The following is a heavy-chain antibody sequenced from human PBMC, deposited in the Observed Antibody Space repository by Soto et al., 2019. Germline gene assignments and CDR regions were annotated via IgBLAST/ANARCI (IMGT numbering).Heavy chain of an antibody. D-gene: IGHD6-19*01. V-gene: IGHV1-2*02. CDR3: ASHGTPGYSSGWHTTDY. CDR2: INPNSGGT. CDR1: GYTFTGYY. Sequence: ASVKVSCKASGYTFTGYYMHWVRQAPGQGLEWMGWINPNSGGTNYAQKFQGRVTMTRDTSISTAYMELSRLRSDDTAVYYCASHGTPGYSSGWHTTDYWGQGTLVTVSS. J-gene: IGHJ4*02.